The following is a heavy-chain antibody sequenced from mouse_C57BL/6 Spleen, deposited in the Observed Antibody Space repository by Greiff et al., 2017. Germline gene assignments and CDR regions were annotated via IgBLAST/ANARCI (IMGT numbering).Heavy chain of an antibody. Sequence: EVQLQESGGGLVKPGGSLKLSCAASGFTFSSYAMSWVRQTPEKRLEWVATISDGGSYTYYPDNVKGRFTISRDNAKNNLYLQMSHLKSEDTAMYYCARDRGRQLRPLDYWGQGTTLTVSS. D-gene: IGHD3-2*02. V-gene: IGHV5-4*01. CDR3: ARDRGRQLRPLDY. CDR2: ISDGGSYT. J-gene: IGHJ2*01. CDR1: GFTFSSYA.